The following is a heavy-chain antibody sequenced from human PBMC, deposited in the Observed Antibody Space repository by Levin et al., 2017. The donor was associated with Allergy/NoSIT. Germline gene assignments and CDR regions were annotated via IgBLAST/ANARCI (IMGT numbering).Heavy chain of an antibody. CDR1: GGSFSGYY. V-gene: IGHV4-34*01. CDR2: INHSGST. Sequence: SETLSLTCAVYGGSFSGYYWSWIRQPPGKGLEWIGEINHSGSTNYNPSLKSRVTISVDTSKNQFSLKLSSVTAADTAVYYCARRELLLWFGEPAGAFDIWGQGTMVTVSS. D-gene: IGHD3-10*01. J-gene: IGHJ3*02. CDR3: ARRELLLWFGEPAGAFDI.